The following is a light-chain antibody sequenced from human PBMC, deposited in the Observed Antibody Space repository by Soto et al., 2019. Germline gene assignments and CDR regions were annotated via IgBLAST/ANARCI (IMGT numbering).Light chain of an antibody. CDR3: QQYNSYAPYT. CDR1: QSISSW. CDR2: DAF. V-gene: IGKV1-5*01. J-gene: IGKJ2*01. Sequence: DIQMTQSPSTLSASVGDRVTITCRASQSISSWLAWYQQKPGKAPKLLIYDAFSLESGVPSRFSGSGSGTEFTLSISSLQPDDFATYYCQQYNSYAPYTFGQGTKLELK.